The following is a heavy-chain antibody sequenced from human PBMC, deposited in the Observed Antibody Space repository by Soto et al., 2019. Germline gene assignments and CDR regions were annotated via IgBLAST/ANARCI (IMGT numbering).Heavy chain of an antibody. CDR3: ALDLVPVLMVRGVSAFDI. J-gene: IGHJ3*02. CDR1: GYTFISYG. CDR2: IRAYNGNT. D-gene: IGHD3-10*01. Sequence: QVQLVQSGAEVKKPGASVKVSCKASGYTFISYGISWVRQAPGQGLEWMGWIRAYNGNTNYTQKVQGRVTMTTDTSTSTAYMELKSLTSDATALYCCALDLVPVLMVRGVSAFDIWGQGTMVTVSS. V-gene: IGHV1-18*04.